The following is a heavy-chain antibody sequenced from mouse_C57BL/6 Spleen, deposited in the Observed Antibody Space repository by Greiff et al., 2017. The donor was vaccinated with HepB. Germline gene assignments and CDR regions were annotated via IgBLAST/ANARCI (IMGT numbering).Heavy chain of an antibody. CDR1: GFTFSDYY. Sequence: EVQLVESGGGLVQPGGSLKLSCAASGFTFSDYYMYWVRQTPEKRLEWVAYISNGGGSTYYPDTVKGRFTISRDNAKNTLYLQMSRLKSEDTAMYYYARSLITTVGFDYWGQGTTLTVSS. D-gene: IGHD1-1*01. V-gene: IGHV5-12*01. CDR3: ARSLITTVGFDY. CDR2: ISNGGGST. J-gene: IGHJ2*01.